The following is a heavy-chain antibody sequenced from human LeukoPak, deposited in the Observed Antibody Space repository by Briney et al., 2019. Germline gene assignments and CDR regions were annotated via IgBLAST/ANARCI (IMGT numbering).Heavy chain of an antibody. V-gene: IGHV4-59*01. J-gene: IGHJ5*01. CDR3: ARVDYGDATFDS. CDR1: GGSISTYY. Sequence: PSETLSLTCTVSGGSISTYYWSWIRQTPGKALEWIGFISYTGKTKYNPSLKSRVTISVDTSKNQFSLSLTSVTAADTAVYYCARVDYGDATFDSWGRGTLVAVSS. D-gene: IGHD4-17*01. CDR2: ISYTGKT.